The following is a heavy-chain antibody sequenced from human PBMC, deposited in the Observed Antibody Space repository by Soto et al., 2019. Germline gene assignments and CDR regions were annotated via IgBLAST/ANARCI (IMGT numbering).Heavy chain of an antibody. V-gene: IGHV3-23*01. CDR1: GLTFSSYA. CDR2: ISGSGDST. Sequence: EVQLLESGGGLVQPGGSLRLSCAASGLTFSSYAMNWVRQAPGKGLEWVSVISGSGDSTYYTDSVKGRFTISRDNSKNTLYLQMNSLRAEDTAVYYCARRGPGTYFDYWGQGTLVTVSS. CDR3: ARRGPGTYFDY. D-gene: IGHD6-13*01. J-gene: IGHJ4*02.